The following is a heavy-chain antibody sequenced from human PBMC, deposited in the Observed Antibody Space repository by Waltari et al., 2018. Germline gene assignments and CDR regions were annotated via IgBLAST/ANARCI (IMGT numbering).Heavy chain of an antibody. V-gene: IGHV4-61*02. CDR2: IYTSGGT. Sequence: QVQLQESGPGLVKPSQTLSLTCTVSGGSISSGSYYWSWIRQPAGKGLEWIGRIYTSGGTNYNPSLKSRVTISVDTSKNQFSLKLSSVTAADTAVYYCAREHQYDSSAINWFDPWGQGTLVTVSS. CDR3: AREHQYDSSAINWFDP. CDR1: GGSISSGSYY. D-gene: IGHD3-22*01. J-gene: IGHJ5*02.